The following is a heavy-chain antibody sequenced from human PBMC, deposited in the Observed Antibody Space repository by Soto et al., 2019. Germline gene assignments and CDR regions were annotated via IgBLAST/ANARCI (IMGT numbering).Heavy chain of an antibody. Sequence: PSETLSLTGTVSGGSISRGGYYWSWIRQPPGKGLEWIGYIYYSGSTYYNPSLKSRVTISVDKSTNQFSLKLSSVTAADTAVYYCAREGGYCTKGVCFYDWGQGTLVTVSS. CDR1: GGSISRGGYY. CDR3: AREGGYCTKGVCFYD. V-gene: IGHV4-31*03. CDR2: IYYSGST. J-gene: IGHJ1*01. D-gene: IGHD2-8*01.